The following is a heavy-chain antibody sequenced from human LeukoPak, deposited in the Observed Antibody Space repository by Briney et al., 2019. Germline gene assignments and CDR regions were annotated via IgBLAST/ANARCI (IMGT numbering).Heavy chain of an antibody. CDR3: ARRQYYYDSSGYLDWFDP. D-gene: IGHD3-22*01. V-gene: IGHV4-39*01. J-gene: IGHJ5*02. CDR2: IYYSGST. CDR1: GGSISSSSYY. Sequence: SETLSLTCTVSGGSISSSSYYWGWIRQPPGEGLEWIVSIYYSGSTYYNPSLKSRVTISVDTSKNQFSLKLSSVTAADTAVYYCARRQYYYDSSGYLDWFDPWGQGTLVTVSS.